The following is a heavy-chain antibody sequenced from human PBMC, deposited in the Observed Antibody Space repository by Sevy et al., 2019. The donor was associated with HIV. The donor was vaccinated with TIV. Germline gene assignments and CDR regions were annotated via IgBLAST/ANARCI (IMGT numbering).Heavy chain of an antibody. D-gene: IGHD3-16*01. CDR3: ARDFGGLTYFFDY. V-gene: IGHV3-21*01. CDR1: GFTFSSYS. CDR2: ISSSSSYI. Sequence: GGSLRLSCAASGFTFSSYSMNWVRQAPGKGLEWVSSISSSSSYIYYADSVKGRFTISRDNAKNSLYLQMNSLRAEDTAVYYCARDFGGLTYFFDYWGQGTLVTVSS. J-gene: IGHJ4*02.